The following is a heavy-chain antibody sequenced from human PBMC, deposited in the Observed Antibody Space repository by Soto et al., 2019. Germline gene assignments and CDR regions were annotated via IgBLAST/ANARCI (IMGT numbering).Heavy chain of an antibody. D-gene: IGHD2-8*01. CDR1: GFTFSNAW. J-gene: IGHJ6*02. CDR3: TTAEMVGYLTYYYYGMDV. V-gene: IGHV3-15*07. Sequence: GGSLRLSCAASGFTFSNAWMNWVRQAPGKGLEWVGRIKSKTDGGTTDYAAPVKGRFTISRDDSKNTLYLQMNSLKTEDTAVYYCTTAEMVGYLTYYYYGMDVWGQGTTVTVSS. CDR2: IKSKTDGGTT.